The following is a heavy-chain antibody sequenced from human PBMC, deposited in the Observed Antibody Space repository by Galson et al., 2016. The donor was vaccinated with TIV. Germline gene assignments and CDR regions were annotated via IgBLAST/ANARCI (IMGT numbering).Heavy chain of an antibody. J-gene: IGHJ5*02. V-gene: IGHV2-5*02. CDR2: IYWDDDK. CDR1: GFSLNTHGMA. CDR3: APRRSRDIYRLAIWFDP. Sequence: PALVKPTQTLTLTCTFSGFSLNTHGMAVGWIRQAPGKALEWLALIYWDDDKRYSAPLKSRLSISKDTSRNQVVLTMTNMAPVDTATYYCAPRRSRDIYRLAIWFDPWGQGTLVTVSS. D-gene: IGHD5/OR15-5a*01.